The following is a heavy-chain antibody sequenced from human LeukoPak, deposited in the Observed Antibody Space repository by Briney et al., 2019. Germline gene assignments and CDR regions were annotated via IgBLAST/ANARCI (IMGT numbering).Heavy chain of an antibody. V-gene: IGHV3-7*01. D-gene: IGHD3-10*01. CDR2: IKQDGSVK. Sequence: GGSLRLSCAASGFSFSTYWMSWVRQAPGKGLEWVANIKQDGSVKNYVDSVKGRFTISRDNAKNSLYLQMNSLRDEDTALYYCVRGGQGFGYWGQGTLVTVSS. J-gene: IGHJ4*02. CDR1: GFSFSTYW. CDR3: VRGGQGFGY.